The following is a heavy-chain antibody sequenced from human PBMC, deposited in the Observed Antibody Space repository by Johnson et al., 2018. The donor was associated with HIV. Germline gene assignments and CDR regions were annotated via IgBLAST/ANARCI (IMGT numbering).Heavy chain of an antibody. J-gene: IGHJ3*01. Sequence: VQLVESGGGLVKPGGSLRLSCAASGFTFSSYAMSWVRQAPGKGLEWVSAISGSGGSTYYADSVKGRFTISRDNSKNTLDLQMNSLTIEDTAVFYCAKTRMGGILDAFDLWGQGTMVIVS. V-gene: IGHV3-23*04. CDR1: GFTFSSYA. CDR2: ISGSGGST. CDR3: AKTRMGGILDAFDL. D-gene: IGHD3-10*01.